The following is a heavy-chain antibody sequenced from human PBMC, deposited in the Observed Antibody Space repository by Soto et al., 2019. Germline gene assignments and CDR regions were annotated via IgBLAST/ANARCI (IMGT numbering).Heavy chain of an antibody. Sequence: EVQLVESGGGLVQPGGSLRLSCAASGFTVSSNYMSWVRQAPGKGLEWVSVIYSGGSTYYADSVKGRFTISRHNSKNTLYLQMNSLRAEDTAVYYCALWGGYCSSTSRSDIDYWGQGTLVTVSS. CDR3: ALWGGYCSSTSRSDIDY. CDR1: GFTVSSNY. CDR2: IYSGGST. J-gene: IGHJ4*02. V-gene: IGHV3-53*04. D-gene: IGHD2-2*01.